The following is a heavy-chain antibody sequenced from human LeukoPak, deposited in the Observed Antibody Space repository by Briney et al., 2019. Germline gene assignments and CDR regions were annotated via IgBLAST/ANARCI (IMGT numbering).Heavy chain of an antibody. J-gene: IGHJ4*02. CDR3: ARDHVGRDGYNPPHY. CDR1: GGSISSGSYY. CDR2: IYTSGST. Sequence: SETLSLTCTVSGGSISSGSYYWSWIRQPAGKGLEWIGRIYTSGSTNYNPTLKSRVTISVDTSKNQFSLKLSSVTAADTAVYYCARDHVGRDGYNPPHYWGQGTLVTVSS. V-gene: IGHV4-61*02. D-gene: IGHD5-24*01.